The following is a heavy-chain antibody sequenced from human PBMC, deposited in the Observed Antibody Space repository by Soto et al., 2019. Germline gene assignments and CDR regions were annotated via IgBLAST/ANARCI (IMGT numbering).Heavy chain of an antibody. CDR3: SIDSFSSSPYFFDY. J-gene: IGHJ4*02. CDR1: GLGFSNYE. V-gene: IGHV3-48*03. CDR2: ISLSVSTI. Sequence: GGSLRLSCAACGLGFSNYEMKWVGQANGQRLEWVSYISLSVSTIYSAHSVKCRFTISRASAINSLYLQIDSLRSDATPFYSCSIDSFSSSPYFFDYWCQGTLVTVSS. D-gene: IGHD2-15*01.